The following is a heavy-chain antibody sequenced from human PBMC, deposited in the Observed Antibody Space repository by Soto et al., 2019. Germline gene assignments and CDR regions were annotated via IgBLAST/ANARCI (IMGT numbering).Heavy chain of an antibody. CDR2: ISYDGSNK. CDR3: ARPGSGSYSGMDV. CDR1: GFTFSSYG. Sequence: GGSLRLSCAASGFTFSSYGMHWVRQAPGKGLEWVAVISYDGSNKYYADSVKGRFTISRDNSKNTLYLQMNSLRDDYTAVYYCARPGSGSYSGMDVWGQGTTVTVSS. J-gene: IGHJ6*02. V-gene: IGHV3-30*03. D-gene: IGHD3-10*01.